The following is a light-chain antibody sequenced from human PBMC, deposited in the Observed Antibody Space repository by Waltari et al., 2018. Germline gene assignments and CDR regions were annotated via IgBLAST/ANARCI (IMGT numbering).Light chain of an antibody. CDR1: QSVSSY. CDR3: YQHSSGYS. J-gene: IGKJ2*03. V-gene: IGKV3-11*01. Sequence: VILTQSPAILSLSPGERATLSCRASQSVSSYLAWYQQKPGQAPRLLIYGASSRATGIPDRFSGSGSGTDFTLTIRSLEPEDVGVYHCYQHSSGYSFGQGTKVEIK. CDR2: GAS.